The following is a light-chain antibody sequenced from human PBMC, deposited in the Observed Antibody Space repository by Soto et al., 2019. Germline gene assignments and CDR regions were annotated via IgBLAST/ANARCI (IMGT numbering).Light chain of an antibody. CDR2: SNN. V-gene: IGLV1-44*01. J-gene: IGLJ2*01. CDR3: AAWDDSLNGVV. Sequence: QSVLTQPPSASGTPGQRVTISXXGSXSNIGSNTVNWYQQLPGTAPKLLIYSNNQRPSGVPDRFSGSKSGTSASLAISGLQSEDEADYYCAAWDDSLNGVVFGGGTKVTVL. CDR1: XSNIGSNT.